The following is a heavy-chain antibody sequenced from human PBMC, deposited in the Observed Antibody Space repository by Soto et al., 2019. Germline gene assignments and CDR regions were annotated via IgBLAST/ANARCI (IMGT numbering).Heavy chain of an antibody. CDR1: GYTFNSTA. Sequence: QVQLVQSGPDVKKPGASVKVSCKASGYTFNSTAITWVRQAPGQGLEWMGWISAYNGNTDYAHKVQGRVTMTTDTSTSTAYMELRSLRSDDTAVYYCARPFQVMLRGVMYWFDYWGQGTLGTVSS. J-gene: IGHJ5*01. CDR2: ISAYNGNT. CDR3: ARPFQVMLRGVMYWFDY. V-gene: IGHV1-18*01. D-gene: IGHD3-10*01.